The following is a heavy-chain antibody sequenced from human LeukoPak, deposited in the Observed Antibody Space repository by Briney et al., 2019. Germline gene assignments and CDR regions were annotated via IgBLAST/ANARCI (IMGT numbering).Heavy chain of an antibody. D-gene: IGHD6-19*01. Sequence: GGTLRLSCAGSGFTFSSYGMSWVRQAPGKGLEWVSSISASGGSTYYGDSVKGRFTISRDNAKNSLYLQMNSLRAEDTAVYYCARDFGPVAVYYYYMDVWGKGTTVTVSS. CDR2: ISASGGST. V-gene: IGHV3-23*01. J-gene: IGHJ6*03. CDR3: ARDFGPVAVYYYYMDV. CDR1: GFTFSSYG.